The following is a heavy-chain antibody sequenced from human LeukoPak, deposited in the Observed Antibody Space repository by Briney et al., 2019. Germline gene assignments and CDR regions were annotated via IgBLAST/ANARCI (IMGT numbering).Heavy chain of an antibody. CDR2: IFPNGNT. D-gene: IGHD5/OR15-5a*01. J-gene: IGHJ4*02. V-gene: IGHV3-53*01. CDR3: ARANPVYRDFDY. CDR1: GLAVSDNY. Sequence: GGSLRLSCTLSGLAVSDNYLTWVRQAPGKGLERVSVIFPNGNTYSADFVEGRFSISRDKSTNTLFLDMSRVGTDDTAVYFCARANPVYRDFDYWGQGTLVSVSS.